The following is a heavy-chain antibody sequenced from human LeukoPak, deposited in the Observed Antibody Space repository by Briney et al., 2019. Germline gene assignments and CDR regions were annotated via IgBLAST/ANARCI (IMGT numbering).Heavy chain of an antibody. V-gene: IGHV4-31*03. J-gene: IGHJ4*02. CDR1: GGSISSGGYY. CDR2: IYYSGST. CDR3: ARRGFGYYDSSGYYYFDY. D-gene: IGHD3-22*01. Sequence: SETLSLTCTVSGGSISSGGYYWSWIRQHPGKGLEWTGYIYYSGSTYYNPSLKSRVTISVDTSKNQFSLKLSSVTAADTAVYYCARRGFGYYDSSGYYYFDYWGQGTLVTVSS.